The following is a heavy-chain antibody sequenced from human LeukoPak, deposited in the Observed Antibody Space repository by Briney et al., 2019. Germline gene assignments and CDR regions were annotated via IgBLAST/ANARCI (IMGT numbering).Heavy chain of an antibody. CDR1: GGSVSSGSYY. Sequence: SETLSLTCTVSGGSVSSGSYYWSWVRQPPGKGLEWIGYIYYSGSTNYNPSLKSRVTISVDTSKNQFSLKLSSVTAADTAVYYCARDQNEYYYDSSGYSLWGQGTLVTVSS. V-gene: IGHV4-61*01. D-gene: IGHD3-22*01. J-gene: IGHJ4*02. CDR2: IYYSGST. CDR3: ARDQNEYYYDSSGYSL.